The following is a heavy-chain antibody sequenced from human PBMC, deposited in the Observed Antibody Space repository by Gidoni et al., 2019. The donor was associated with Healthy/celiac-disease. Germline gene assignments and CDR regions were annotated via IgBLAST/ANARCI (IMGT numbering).Heavy chain of an antibody. J-gene: IGHJ5*02. D-gene: IGHD6-13*01. Sequence: EVQLLESGGGLVQPGGSLRLSGAASGFTFSSYAMRWVRQAPGKGLEWVSAISGSGGSTYYADSVKGRFTISRDNSKNTLYLQMNSLRAEDTAVYYCAKRSIGRIAAALWDWFDPWGQGTLVTVSS. CDR3: AKRSIGRIAAALWDWFDP. CDR1: GFTFSSYA. CDR2: ISGSGGST. V-gene: IGHV3-23*01.